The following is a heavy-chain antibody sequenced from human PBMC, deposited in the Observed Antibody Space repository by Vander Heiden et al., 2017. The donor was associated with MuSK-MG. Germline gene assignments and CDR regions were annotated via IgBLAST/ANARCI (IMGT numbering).Heavy chain of an antibody. CDR3: ARSTQAVAGKPDYFDY. Sequence: EVQLVESGGGLVQPGGSLSLSCAASGFTVRSNYMSWVRQAPGKGLEWVSVIYSGGSTYYADSVKGRFTISRHNSKNTLYLQMNSLRAEDTAVYYCARSTQAVAGKPDYFDYWGQGTLVTVSS. J-gene: IGHJ4*02. CDR1: GFTVRSNY. V-gene: IGHV3-53*04. CDR2: IYSGGST. D-gene: IGHD6-19*01.